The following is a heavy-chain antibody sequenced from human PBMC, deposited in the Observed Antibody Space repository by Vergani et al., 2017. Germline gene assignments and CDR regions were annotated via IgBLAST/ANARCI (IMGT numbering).Heavy chain of an antibody. Sequence: HVQLVESGGGVVQPGRSLRLSCAASGFIFSSYAMHWVRQAPGKGLEWVAVISYDGSNKYYADSVKGRFTISRDNSKNTLYLQMNSLRADDTAVYYCARGASGDYVSSFDYWGQGTLVTVSS. D-gene: IGHD4-17*01. CDR1: GFIFSSYA. CDR3: ARGASGDYVSSFDY. V-gene: IGHV3-30-3*01. CDR2: ISYDGSNK. J-gene: IGHJ4*02.